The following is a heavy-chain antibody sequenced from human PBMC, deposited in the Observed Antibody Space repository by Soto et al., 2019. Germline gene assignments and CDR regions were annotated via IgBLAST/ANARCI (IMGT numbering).Heavy chain of an antibody. J-gene: IGHJ4*02. CDR1: GYIFGDYA. Sequence: GGSLRLSCTASGYIFGDYAMSWFRQAPGKGLEWVGFIRSKPYGGTTEYAASVEGRFTVSRDESKTISYLQMNSLKTEDTAVYYCTRWKESYSDYWGQGTLVTVSS. D-gene: IGHD1-1*01. V-gene: IGHV3-49*03. CDR3: TRWKESYSDY. CDR2: IRSKPYGGTT.